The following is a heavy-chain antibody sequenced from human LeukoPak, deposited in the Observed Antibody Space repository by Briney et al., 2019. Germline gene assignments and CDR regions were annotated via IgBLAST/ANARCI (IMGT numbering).Heavy chain of an antibody. V-gene: IGHV3-7*01. CDR1: GFDFSRYW. J-gene: IGHJ4*02. D-gene: IGHD2-8*01. CDR3: ARLKDDVTKFDY. CDR2: INQDVSRT. Sequence: GGSLRLSCAGSGFDFSRYWMAWVRQAPGKGLEWVASINQDVSRTHYVDSVKGRFTISRDNAKNSLFLQMTSLRVEDTAVYYCARLKDDVTKFDYWGQGTLVTVSS.